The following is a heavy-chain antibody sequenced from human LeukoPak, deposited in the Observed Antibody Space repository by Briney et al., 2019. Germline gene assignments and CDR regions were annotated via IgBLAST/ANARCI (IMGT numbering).Heavy chain of an antibody. Sequence: GGSLRLSRAVSVFTFSSYEVNLVRQAPGKGLEWVSYISSRGTTIYYVDSVKGRFTISRDNAKNSLYLQMNSLRAEDTALYYCARVRSGLHMDVWGQGTTVTVSS. V-gene: IGHV3-48*03. CDR2: ISSRGTTI. D-gene: IGHD2-15*01. CDR1: VFTFSSYE. J-gene: IGHJ6*02. CDR3: ARVRSGLHMDV.